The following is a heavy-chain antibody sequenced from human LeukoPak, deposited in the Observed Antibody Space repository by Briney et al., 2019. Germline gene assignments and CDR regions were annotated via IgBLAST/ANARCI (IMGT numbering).Heavy chain of an antibody. Sequence: GGSLTLSCVASGFTFSSYDMHWVRQAPGKGLEWVAFIRYDGSNKYYADSVKGRFTISRDNSKNTLYLQMNSLRAEDTAVYYCAKEGEDTAMGDFDYWGQGTLVTVSS. CDR1: GFTFSSYD. CDR2: IRYDGSNK. V-gene: IGHV3-30*02. J-gene: IGHJ4*02. CDR3: AKEGEDTAMGDFDY. D-gene: IGHD5-18*01.